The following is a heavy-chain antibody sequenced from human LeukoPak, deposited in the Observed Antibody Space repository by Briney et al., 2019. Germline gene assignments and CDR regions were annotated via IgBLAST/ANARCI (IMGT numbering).Heavy chain of an antibody. Sequence: ASVKVSCKASGYTFTSYDISWVRQAPGQGLEWMGWISAYNGNTNYAQKLQGRVTMTTDTSTSTAYMELRSLRSDDTAVYYCARITIFGVVIISISPFDYWGQGTLVTVSS. CDR2: ISAYNGNT. CDR3: ARITIFGVVIISISPFDY. V-gene: IGHV1-18*01. CDR1: GYTFTSYD. D-gene: IGHD3-3*01. J-gene: IGHJ4*02.